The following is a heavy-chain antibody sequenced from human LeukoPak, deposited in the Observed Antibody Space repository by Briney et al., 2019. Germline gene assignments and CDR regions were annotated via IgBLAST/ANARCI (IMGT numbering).Heavy chain of an antibody. D-gene: IGHD3-10*01. CDR2: IYYSGST. CDR1: GGSISSSSYY. CDR3: ASDYGSGSYYYGMDV. V-gene: IGHV4-39*07. Sequence: SETLSLTCTVSGGSISSSSYYWGWIRQPPGKGLEWIGSIYYSGSTYYNPLLKSRVTISVDTSKNQFSLKLSSVTAAATAVYYCASDYGSGSYYYGMDVWGQGTTVTVSS. J-gene: IGHJ6*02.